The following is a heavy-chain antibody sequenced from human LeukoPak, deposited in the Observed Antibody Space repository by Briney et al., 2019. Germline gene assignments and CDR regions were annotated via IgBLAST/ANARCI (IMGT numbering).Heavy chain of an antibody. Sequence: GGSLRLSCAASGFTFSSYSMNWVRQAPGKGLEWVSFISSSSSYIYYADSVKGRFTISRDNAKNSLYLQMNSLRAEDTAVYYCAWDLVGRNYYYYMDVWGKGTTVTISS. J-gene: IGHJ6*03. CDR3: AWDLVGRNYYYYMDV. CDR2: ISSSSSYI. V-gene: IGHV3-21*01. CDR1: GFTFSSYS. D-gene: IGHD2-2*01.